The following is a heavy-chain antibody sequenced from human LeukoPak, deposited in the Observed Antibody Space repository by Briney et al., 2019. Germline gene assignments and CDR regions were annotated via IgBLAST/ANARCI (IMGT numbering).Heavy chain of an antibody. CDR1: GGTFNNDI. V-gene: IGHV1-69*02. CDR2: IIPSLGVI. J-gene: IGHJ6*02. CDR3: ARSPVGVEGHYYAYYGMDV. Sequence: VASVKVSCKASGGTFNNDILNWVRQAPGQGLEWVGRIIPSLGVINHAQEFQGRVTIIADTSTDTAFLELSSLRSEDTAIYYCARSPVGVEGHYYAYYGMDVWGHGTTVTVSS. D-gene: IGHD1-26*01.